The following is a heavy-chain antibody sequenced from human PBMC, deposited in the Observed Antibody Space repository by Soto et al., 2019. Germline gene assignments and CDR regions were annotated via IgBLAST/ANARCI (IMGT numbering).Heavy chain of an antibody. D-gene: IGHD1-7*01. V-gene: IGHV1-69*06. CDR3: ARQSVRSNWDYGNWFDP. Sequence: SAVNVPCKVALYTFSTWCISWVRQAPGKGLEWMGGMIPIFNKARYRHKFQGRVTIPADKSTSTVNMELSSPRSEDTAVYYCARQSVRSNWDYGNWFDPWGQGTLVTVSS. CDR2: MIPIFNKA. CDR1: LYTFSTWC. J-gene: IGHJ5*02.